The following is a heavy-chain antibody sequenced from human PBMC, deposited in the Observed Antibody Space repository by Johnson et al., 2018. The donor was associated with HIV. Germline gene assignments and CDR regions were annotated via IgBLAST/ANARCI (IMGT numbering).Heavy chain of an antibody. CDR3: AKERGDGSGYNDAFDI. D-gene: IGHD6-13*01. Sequence: VQLVESGGGVVQPGGSLRLSCAASGFTFSSYAMHWVRQAPGKGLEWVSAISGSGGSTYYADSVKGRFTISRDNSKNTLYLQMNSLRTEDTALYYCAKERGDGSGYNDAFDIWGQGTMVTVSS. V-gene: IGHV3-23*04. CDR2: ISGSGGST. J-gene: IGHJ3*02. CDR1: GFTFSSYA.